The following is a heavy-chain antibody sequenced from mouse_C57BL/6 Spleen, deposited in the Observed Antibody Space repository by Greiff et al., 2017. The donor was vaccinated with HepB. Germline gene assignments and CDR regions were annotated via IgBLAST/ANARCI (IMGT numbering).Heavy chain of an antibody. CDR1: GYAFSSYW. CDR3: ARSGIYYYGSSDY. V-gene: IGHV1-80*01. J-gene: IGHJ2*01. Sequence: VQLQQSGAELVKPGASVKISCKASGYAFSSYWMNWVKQRPGKGLEWIGQIYPGDGDTNYNGKFKGKATLTADKSSSTAYMQLSSLTSEDSAVYFCARSGIYYYGSSDYWGQGTTLTVSS. D-gene: IGHD1-1*01. CDR2: IYPGDGDT.